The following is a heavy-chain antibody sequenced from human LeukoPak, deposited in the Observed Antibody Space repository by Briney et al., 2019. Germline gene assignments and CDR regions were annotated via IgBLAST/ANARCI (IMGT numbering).Heavy chain of an antibody. CDR3: ARIYYGSGSSHNWFDP. CDR1: GYTFTGYY. Sequence: ASVKVSCKASGYTFTGYYMHWVRQAPGQGLEWMGWINPNSGGTNYAQKFQGRVTMTRDTSISTAYMELSRLRSDDTAVYYCARIYYGSGSSHNWFDPWGQGTLVTVSS. D-gene: IGHD3-10*01. J-gene: IGHJ5*02. V-gene: IGHV1-2*02. CDR2: INPNSGGT.